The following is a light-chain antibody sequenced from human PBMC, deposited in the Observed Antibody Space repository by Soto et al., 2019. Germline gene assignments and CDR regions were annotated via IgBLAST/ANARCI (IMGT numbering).Light chain of an antibody. V-gene: IGLV1-44*01. CDR2: SNN. Sequence: QSALTQPPSASGTPGQRVTISCSGSSSNIGSNTVNWYQHFPGTAPKLLIYSNNRRPSGVPDRFSGSKSGTSASLAISGLQSEGEADYYCAAWDDSLNGPVFGGGTKLTVL. CDR1: SSNIGSNT. J-gene: IGLJ2*01. CDR3: AAWDDSLNGPV.